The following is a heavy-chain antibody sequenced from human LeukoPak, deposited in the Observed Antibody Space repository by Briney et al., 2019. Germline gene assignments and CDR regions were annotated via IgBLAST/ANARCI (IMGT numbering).Heavy chain of an antibody. CDR3: ARRYSSPKPPYYYYYMDV. CDR1: GYTFTGYY. CDR2: INPNSGGT. J-gene: IGHJ6*03. V-gene: IGHV1-2*02. Sequence: ASVKVSCKASGYTFTGYYMHWVRQAPGQGLEWMGWINPNSGGTNYAQKFQGRVTMTRDTSISTAYMERSRLRSDDTAVYYCARRYSSPKPPYYYYYMDVWGKGTTVTVSS. D-gene: IGHD6-13*01.